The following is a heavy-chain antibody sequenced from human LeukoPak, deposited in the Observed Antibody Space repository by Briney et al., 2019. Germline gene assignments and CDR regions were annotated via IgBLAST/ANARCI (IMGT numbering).Heavy chain of an antibody. CDR2: IYDSETT. Sequence: SQTLSLTCTVSGGSISSGGYYWSWIRQHPGKGLEWIGYIYDSETTYYNPSLKSRVTISGDTSKNQLSLELSSVTAADTAVYYCARDLGYRVPGWFDPWGQGTWSPSPQ. J-gene: IGHJ5*02. CDR1: GGSISSGGYY. D-gene: IGHD3-16*02. V-gene: IGHV4-31*03. CDR3: ARDLGYRVPGWFDP.